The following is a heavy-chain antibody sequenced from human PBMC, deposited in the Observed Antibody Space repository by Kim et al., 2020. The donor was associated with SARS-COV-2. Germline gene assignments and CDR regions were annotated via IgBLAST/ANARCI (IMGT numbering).Heavy chain of an antibody. D-gene: IGHD6-19*01. CDR1: GGSISSYY. Sequence: SETLSLTCTVSGGSISSYYWSWIRQPPGKGLEWIGYIYYSGSTNYNPSLKSRVTISVDTSKNQFSLKLSSVTAADTGAYYCARHRLNSSGWYVGAFDIWGQGTMVTVSS. CDR3: ARHRLNSSGWYVGAFDI. J-gene: IGHJ3*02. CDR2: IYYSGST. V-gene: IGHV4-59*08.